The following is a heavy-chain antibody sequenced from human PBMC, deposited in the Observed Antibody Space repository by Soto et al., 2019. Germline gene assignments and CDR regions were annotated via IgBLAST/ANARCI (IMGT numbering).Heavy chain of an antibody. CDR2: ISAYNGNT. CDR3: AREGKVVPAAIEYYYYGMDV. CDR1: GYTFTSYG. J-gene: IGHJ6*02. V-gene: IGHV1-18*04. D-gene: IGHD2-2*01. Sequence: ASVKVSCKASGYTFTSYGISWVRQAPGQGLEWMGWISAYNGNTNYAQKLQGRVTMTTDTSTSTAYMELRSLRSDDTAVYYCAREGKVVPAAIEYYYYGMDVWGQGTTVTVS.